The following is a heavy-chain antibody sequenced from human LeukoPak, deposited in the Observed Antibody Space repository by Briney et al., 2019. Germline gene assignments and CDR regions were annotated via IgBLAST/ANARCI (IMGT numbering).Heavy chain of an antibody. CDR1: GFTFSNYG. Sequence: GRSLRLSCAASGFTFSNYGMHWVRQAPGKGLEWLAVISYDGSNKYYADSVKGRFTISRDNSKNTLYLQMNSLRAEDTAVYYCAKRQLGHIDYWGQGTLVIVSP. CDR3: AKRQLGHIDY. CDR2: ISYDGSNK. D-gene: IGHD6-6*01. V-gene: IGHV3-30*18. J-gene: IGHJ4*02.